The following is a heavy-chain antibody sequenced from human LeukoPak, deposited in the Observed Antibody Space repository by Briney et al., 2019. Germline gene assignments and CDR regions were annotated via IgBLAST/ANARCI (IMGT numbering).Heavy chain of an antibody. V-gene: IGHV3-21*01. Sequence: GSLRLSCAASGFTFSIYGMNWVRRAPGKGLEWVSSISSDATNIYYTDSVKGRFTISRDNAKNSLYLQMNSLRAEDTAVYYCARDGSGSGDYWGQGTLVTVSS. J-gene: IGHJ4*02. CDR1: GFTFSIYG. D-gene: IGHD2-15*01. CDR3: ARDGSGSGDY. CDR2: ISSDATNI.